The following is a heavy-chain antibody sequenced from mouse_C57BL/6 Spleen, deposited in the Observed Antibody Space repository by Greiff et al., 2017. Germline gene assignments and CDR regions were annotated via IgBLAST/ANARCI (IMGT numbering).Heavy chain of an antibody. CDR2: INPSTGGT. D-gene: IGHD1-1*01. J-gene: IGHJ2*01. V-gene: IGHV1-42*01. CDR3: VYYYGSKDY. Sequence: VQLQQSGPELVKPGASVKISCKASGYSFTGYYMNWVKQSPEKSLEWIGEINPSTGGTTYNQKFKAKATLTVGKSSSTAYMQLKSLTSEDSAVYYCVYYYGSKDYWGQGTTLTVSS. CDR1: GYSFTGYY.